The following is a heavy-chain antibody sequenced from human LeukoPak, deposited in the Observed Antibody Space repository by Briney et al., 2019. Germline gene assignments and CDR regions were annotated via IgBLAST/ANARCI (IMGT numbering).Heavy chain of an antibody. D-gene: IGHD3-10*01. CDR3: TWSYYDY. J-gene: IGHJ4*02. V-gene: IGHV3-15*01. CDR1: GGSFSGYY. Sequence: ETLSLTCAVYGGSFSGYYWSWIRQPPGKGLEWVGRIKSKTDGGTTDYAAPVKGRFTISRDDSKNTLYLQMNSLKTEDTAIYYCTWSYYDYWGQGTLVTVSS. CDR2: IKSKTDGGTT.